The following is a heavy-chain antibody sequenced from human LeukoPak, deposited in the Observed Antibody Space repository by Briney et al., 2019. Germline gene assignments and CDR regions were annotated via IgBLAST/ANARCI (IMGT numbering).Heavy chain of an antibody. D-gene: IGHD4-17*01. CDR3: AGDYGDYALGFY. J-gene: IGHJ4*02. V-gene: IGHV1-3*02. CDR1: GYTFTSYA. Sequence: ASVKVSCKASGYTFTSYAMHWVRQAPGQRLEWMGWSNAGNGNTKYSQEFQGRVTITRDTSASTAYMELSSLRSEDTAVYYCAGDYGDYALGFYWGQGTLVTVSS. CDR2: SNAGNGNT.